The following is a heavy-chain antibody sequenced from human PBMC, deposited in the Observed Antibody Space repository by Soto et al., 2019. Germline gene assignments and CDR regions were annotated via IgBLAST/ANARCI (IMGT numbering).Heavy chain of an antibody. CDR2: ISYDGSNK. CDR3: ARDRQDIVVVPADHYYYYYGMDV. CDR1: GFTFSSYA. J-gene: IGHJ6*02. V-gene: IGHV3-30-3*01. D-gene: IGHD2-2*01. Sequence: GGSLRLSCAASGFTFSSYAMHWVRQAPGKGLEWVAVISYDGSNKYYADSVKGRFTISRDNSKNTLYLQMNSLRAEDTAVYYCARDRQDIVVVPADHYYYYYGMDVWGQGTTVTVSS.